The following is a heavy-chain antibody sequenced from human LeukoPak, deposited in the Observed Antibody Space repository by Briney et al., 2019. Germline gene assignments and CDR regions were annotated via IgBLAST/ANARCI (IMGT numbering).Heavy chain of an antibody. CDR3: ARDQDDILTGSMCSSGYYYYGMDV. CDR2: IIPIFGTA. D-gene: IGHD3-9*01. CDR1: GGTFSSYA. Sequence: SVKVSCKASGGTFSSYAISWVRQAPGQGLEWMGGIIPIFGTANYAQKFQGRVTITADKSTSTAYMELSSLRSEDTAVYYCARDQDDILTGSMCSSGYYYYGMDVWGKGTTVTISS. J-gene: IGHJ6*04. V-gene: IGHV1-69*06.